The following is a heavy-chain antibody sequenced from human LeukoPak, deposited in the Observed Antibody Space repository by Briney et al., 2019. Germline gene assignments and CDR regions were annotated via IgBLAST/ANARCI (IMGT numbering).Heavy chain of an antibody. CDR1: GFTFSIYS. D-gene: IGHD2-21*01. V-gene: IGHV3-21*06. Sequence: GGSLRLSCAASGFTFSIYSMNWVRQAPGKGLEWVSTLTRGGDNDIHYADSVKGRFTISRDNSKNSLYLQMNSLRADDTAVYYCVRDAYGAHFDYWGQGTLVTVSS. CDR2: LTRGGDNDI. CDR3: VRDAYGAHFDY. J-gene: IGHJ4*02.